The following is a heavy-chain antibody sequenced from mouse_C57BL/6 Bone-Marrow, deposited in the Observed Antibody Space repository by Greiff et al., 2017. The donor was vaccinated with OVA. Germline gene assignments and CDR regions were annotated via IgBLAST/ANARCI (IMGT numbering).Heavy chain of an antibody. J-gene: IGHJ3*01. V-gene: IGHV1-59*01. Sequence: QVQLQQPGAELVRPGTSVKLSCKASGYTFTSYWMHWVKQRPGQGLEWIGVIDPSDSYTNYNQKFKGKATLTVDTSSSTAYMQLSSLTSEDSAVYYCARGGGSSPFAYWGQGTLVTVSA. CDR2: IDPSDSYT. CDR3: ARGGGSSPFAY. CDR1: GYTFTSYW. D-gene: IGHD1-1*01.